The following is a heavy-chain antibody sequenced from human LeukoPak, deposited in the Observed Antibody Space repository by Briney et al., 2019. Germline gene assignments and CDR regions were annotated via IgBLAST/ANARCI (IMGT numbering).Heavy chain of an antibody. Sequence: GASVKVSCKASGYTFTSHGISWVRQAPGQGLEWMGWISAYNGNTKYAQNLQGRVTMTTDTSTSTAYMELRSLRSDDTAVYYCARDGAVAGISNFDYWGQGTLVTVSS. J-gene: IGHJ4*02. CDR1: GYTFTSHG. CDR3: ARDGAVAGISNFDY. D-gene: IGHD6-19*01. V-gene: IGHV1-18*01. CDR2: ISAYNGNT.